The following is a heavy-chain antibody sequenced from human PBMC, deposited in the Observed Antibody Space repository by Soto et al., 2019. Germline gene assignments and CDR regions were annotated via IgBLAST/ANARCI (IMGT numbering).Heavy chain of an antibody. D-gene: IGHD6-6*01. CDR1: GYSFTSYW. CDR3: ARPLAARLYYYYGMDV. CDR2: IDPSDSYT. V-gene: IGHV5-10-1*01. Sequence: PGESLKISCKGSGYSFTSYWINWVRQMPGKGLEWMGRIDPSDSYTNYSPSFQGHVTISADKSISTAYLQWSSLKASDTAMYYCARPLAARLYYYYGMDVWGQGTTVTVSS. J-gene: IGHJ6*02.